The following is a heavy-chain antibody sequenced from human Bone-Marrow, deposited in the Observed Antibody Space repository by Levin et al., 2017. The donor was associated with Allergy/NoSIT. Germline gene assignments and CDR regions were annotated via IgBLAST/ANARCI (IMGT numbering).Heavy chain of an antibody. J-gene: IGHJ4*02. CDR2: ISAYNGNT. CDR3: ARDSGSLVRHDH. D-gene: IGHD1-26*01. CDR1: GYTFTSYG. Sequence: ASVKVSCKASGYTFTSYGISWVRQAPGQGLEWMGWISAYNGNTHYEQKLQDRVTVTTDTATSTAYMELRSLRSDDTAVYYCARDSGSLVRHDHWGQGTLVTVSS. V-gene: IGHV1-18*01.